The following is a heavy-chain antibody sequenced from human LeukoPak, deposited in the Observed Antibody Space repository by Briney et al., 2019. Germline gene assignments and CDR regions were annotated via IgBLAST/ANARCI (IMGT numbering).Heavy chain of an antibody. D-gene: IGHD3-9*01. J-gene: IGHJ6*02. V-gene: IGHV3-48*04. CDR3: VRLDILTGPYLYGMDV. CDR1: GFTFSSHA. CDR2: ISTSSRTT. Sequence: GGSLRLSCAASGFTFSSHAMNWVRQAPGKGLEWVSYISTSSRTTYYADSVKGRFTISRDNAKNSLYLQMNSLRAEDTAVYYCVRLDILTGPYLYGMDVWGQGTTVTVSS.